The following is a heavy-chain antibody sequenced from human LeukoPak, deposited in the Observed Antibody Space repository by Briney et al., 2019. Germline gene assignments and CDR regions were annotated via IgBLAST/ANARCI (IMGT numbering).Heavy chain of an antibody. D-gene: IGHD3-22*01. CDR3: ARADRHAVDF. CDR1: GGSISGYY. Sequence: SETLSLTCTVSGGSISGYYWSWIRQPPGKGLEWVGSIYYTGSTDYNPSLKGRVSVSLDTSKKQFSLRLSSVTAADTAVYYCARADRHAVDFWGQGTLVTVSS. V-gene: IGHV4-59*08. J-gene: IGHJ4*02. CDR2: IYYTGST.